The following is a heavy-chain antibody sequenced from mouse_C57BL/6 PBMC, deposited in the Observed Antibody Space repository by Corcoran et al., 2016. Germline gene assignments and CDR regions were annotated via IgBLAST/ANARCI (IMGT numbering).Heavy chain of an antibody. D-gene: IGHD1-1*01. CDR2: IYPRSGNT. Sequence: QVQLQQSGAELARPGASVKLSCKASGYTFTSYGISWVKQRTGQGLEWIGEIYPRSGNTYYNEKFKGKATLTADKSSSTAYMELRSLTSEDSAVYFCARAAYYYGSSPGWFAYWGQGTLVTVSA. CDR1: GYTFTSYG. CDR3: ARAAYYYGSSPGWFAY. V-gene: IGHV1-81*01. J-gene: IGHJ3*01.